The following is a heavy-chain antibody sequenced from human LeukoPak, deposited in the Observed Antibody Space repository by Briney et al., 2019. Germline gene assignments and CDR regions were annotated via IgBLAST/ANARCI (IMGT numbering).Heavy chain of an antibody. D-gene: IGHD3-16*01. J-gene: IGHJ4*02. V-gene: IGHV4-34*01. CDR2: VSQSGDT. Sequence: SETLSLTCAVYGGSFSGYFCSWIRQSPGKDLEWIGEVSQSGDTYYNPSLTSRVTMSVDTSKNQFSLKVNSVTAADTAVYYCARGLGGPRLGYWGQGTRVTVSS. CDR3: ARGLGGPRLGY. CDR1: GGSFSGYF.